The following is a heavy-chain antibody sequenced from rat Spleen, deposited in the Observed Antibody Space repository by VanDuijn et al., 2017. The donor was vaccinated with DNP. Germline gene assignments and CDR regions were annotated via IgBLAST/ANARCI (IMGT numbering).Heavy chain of an antibody. CDR1: GFTFSDYA. Sequence: EVQLVESGGGLVQPGRSLKLSCAASGFTFSDYAMAWVRQAPKTGLKWVATISYDGSRFYYGDSVTGRVTISRDNARSTLYLQMDSLRSEDTATYYCARHISVGAMDAWGQGTSVTVSS. V-gene: IGHV5-17*01. CDR3: ARHISVGAMDA. CDR2: ISYDGSRF. J-gene: IGHJ4*01.